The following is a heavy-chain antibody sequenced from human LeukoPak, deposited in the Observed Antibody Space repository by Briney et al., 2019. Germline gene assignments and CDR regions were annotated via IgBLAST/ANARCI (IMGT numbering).Heavy chain of an antibody. CDR3: AKDRSSSWYFLGYCDY. CDR1: GFTFSSYG. Sequence: GGSLRLSCAASGFTFSSYGMHWVRQAPGKGLEWVAIISYDGTNKYYADSVKGRFTISRDNSKNTLYLQMNSLRGEDAAVYYGAKDRSSSWYFLGYCDYWGQGTLVSVSS. V-gene: IGHV3-30*18. CDR2: ISYDGTNK. J-gene: IGHJ4*02. D-gene: IGHD6-13*01.